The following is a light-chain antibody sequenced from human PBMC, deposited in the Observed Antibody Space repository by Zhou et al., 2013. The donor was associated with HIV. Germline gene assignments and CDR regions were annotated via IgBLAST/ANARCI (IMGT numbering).Light chain of an antibody. Sequence: DIQMTQSPSTLSASVGDRVTITCRASQSISSWLAWYQQKPGKVPKLLIHQASSLESGVPSRFSGSGSGTEFTLTISSLQPDDFAIYYCQHYSSYPLSFGGGTKVQIK. CDR1: QSISSW. V-gene: IGKV1-5*03. CDR3: QHYSSYPLS. CDR2: QAS. J-gene: IGKJ4*01.